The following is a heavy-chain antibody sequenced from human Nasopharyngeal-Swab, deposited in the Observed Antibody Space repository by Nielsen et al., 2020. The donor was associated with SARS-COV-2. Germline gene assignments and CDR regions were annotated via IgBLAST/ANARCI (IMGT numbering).Heavy chain of an antibody. CDR1: GFTFSSYS. CDR2: ISSSSSYM. V-gene: IGHV3-21*01. J-gene: IGHJ4*02. Sequence: GGSLRLSCAASGFTFSSYSMNWVRQAPGKGLEWVSSISSSSSYMYYADSVKGRFTISRDNAKNSLYLQMNSLRAEDTAVYYCARGSVAGGLWGQGTLVTVSS. D-gene: IGHD6-19*01. CDR3: ARGSVAGGL.